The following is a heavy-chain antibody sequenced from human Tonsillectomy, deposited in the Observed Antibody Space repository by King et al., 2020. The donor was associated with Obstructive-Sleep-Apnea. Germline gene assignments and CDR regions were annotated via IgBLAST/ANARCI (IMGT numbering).Heavy chain of an antibody. V-gene: IGHV3-9*01. CDR2: LSGRSNSI. CDR3: VKDTDYDILTGYFDE. D-gene: IGHD3-9*01. J-gene: IGHJ4*02. CDR1: GFIFDNYA. Sequence: VQLVESGGNLVQPGRSLRLSCAASGFIFDNYAMHWVRQGPGKGLEWVSGLSGRSNSILYADSVKGRFTMSRDNARTSLYLQMNSLRPEDTAFYYCVKDTDYDILTGYFDEWGQGTLVTVS.